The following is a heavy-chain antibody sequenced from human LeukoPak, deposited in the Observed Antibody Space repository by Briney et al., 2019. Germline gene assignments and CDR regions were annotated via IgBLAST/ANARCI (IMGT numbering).Heavy chain of an antibody. J-gene: IGHJ4*02. D-gene: IGHD3-22*01. V-gene: IGHV3-7*01. CDR2: IKQDGSEK. CDR1: GFTFSSYW. CDR3: ARSWSSGYWFPATASFDY. Sequence: GGSLRLSCAASGFTFSSYWMSWVRQAPGKGLEWVANIKQDGSEKYYVDSVKGRFTISRDNAKSSLYLQMNSLRAEDTAVYYCARSWSSGYWFPATASFDYWGQGTLVTVSS.